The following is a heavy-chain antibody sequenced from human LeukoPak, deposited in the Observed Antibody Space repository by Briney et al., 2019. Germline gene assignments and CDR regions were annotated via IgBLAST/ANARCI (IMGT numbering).Heavy chain of an antibody. CDR1: GFTFSSYS. J-gene: IGHJ4*02. CDR3: ARVVHDYGDYYFDY. V-gene: IGHV3-48*02. D-gene: IGHD4-17*01. Sequence: GGSLRLSCAASGFTFSSYSMNWVRQAPGKGLEWVSYISSSSSTIYYADSVKGRFTISRDNAKNSLYLQMNSLRDEDTAVYYCARVVHDYGDYYFDYWGQGTLVTVSP. CDR2: ISSSSSTI.